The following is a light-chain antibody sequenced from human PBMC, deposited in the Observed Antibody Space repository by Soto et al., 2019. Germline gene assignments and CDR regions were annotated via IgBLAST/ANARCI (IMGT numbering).Light chain of an antibody. J-gene: IGKJ1*01. V-gene: IGKV3-11*01. CDR1: QSFRGL. Sequence: EIVLTQSPGTLSLSPGERATLSCRASQSFRGLLAWYQQKPGQAPRLLIYDAYNRATGIPPRFSGSGSGTDITLTISRLEPEDFAVYYCQQSGATPTFGQGTKVDIK. CDR3: QQSGATPT. CDR2: DAY.